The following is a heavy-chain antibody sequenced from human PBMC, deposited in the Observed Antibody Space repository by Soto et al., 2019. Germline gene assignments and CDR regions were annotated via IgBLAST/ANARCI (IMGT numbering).Heavy chain of an antibody. CDR3: ARLSLDGSGYYYEAFDS. CDR1: GGSISSGGHY. CDR2: IHYSWSI. D-gene: IGHD3-22*01. Sequence: QVQLQESGPGLVKPSQTLSLTCTVSGGSISSGGHYWSWIRQHPGKGLEWIGYIHYSWSIYYNPSLKSRVTISIDTSESQCSLKLRSVTAADTAVSYCARLSLDGSGYYYEAFDSWGQGTLVTVSS. J-gene: IGHJ4*02. V-gene: IGHV4-31*03.